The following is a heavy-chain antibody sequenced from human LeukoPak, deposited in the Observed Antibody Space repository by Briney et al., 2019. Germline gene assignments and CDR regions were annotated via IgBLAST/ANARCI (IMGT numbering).Heavy chain of an antibody. CDR2: IHFSGST. D-gene: IGHD3-22*01. V-gene: IGHV4-39*01. Sequence: SETLSLTCSVSGGSITNDAYYWAWIRQPPGKGLEWIGSIHFSGSTYYNASLKTRVAISVDTSNLQVSLNLNSVTAADTALYYCARQWLLLPYSWFDGWGLGMLVTVSS. CDR3: ARQWLLLPYSWFDG. J-gene: IGHJ5*02. CDR1: GGSITNDAYY.